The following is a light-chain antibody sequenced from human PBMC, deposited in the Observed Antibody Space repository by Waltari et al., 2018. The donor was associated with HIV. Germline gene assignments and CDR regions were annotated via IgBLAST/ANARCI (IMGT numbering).Light chain of an antibody. CDR3: ASHAGSKDV. CDR1: SSDIGAYNY. V-gene: IGLV2-8*01. Sequence: QSALTQPPSASGSPGQSVTISCTGTSSDIGAYNYVAWYQQYPGKAPKLMIYDVTKRPSGVPDRVSGSKSGNTASLTVSGLQAEDEADYYCASHAGSKDVFGGGTKLTVL. CDR2: DVT. J-gene: IGLJ2*01.